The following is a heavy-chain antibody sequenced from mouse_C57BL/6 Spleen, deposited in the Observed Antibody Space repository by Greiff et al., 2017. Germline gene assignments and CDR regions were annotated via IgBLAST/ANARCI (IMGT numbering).Heavy chain of an antibody. D-gene: IGHD1-1*01. CDR3: ARTPHYYGSSYGYFDD. CDR1: GFSLTSYG. J-gene: IGHJ2*01. CDR2: IWSGGST. Sequence: VKLMESGPGLVQPSQSLSITCTVSGFSLTSYGVHWVRQSPRKGLEWLGVIWSGGSTDYNAAFISRLSISKDNSKSQVFFKMNSLQADDTAIYYCARTPHYYGSSYGYFDDWGQGTTLTVSS. V-gene: IGHV2-2*01.